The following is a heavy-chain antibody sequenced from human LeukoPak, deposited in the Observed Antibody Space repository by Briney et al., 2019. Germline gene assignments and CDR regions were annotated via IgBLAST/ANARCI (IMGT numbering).Heavy chain of an antibody. CDR3: ARTNWYFDL. V-gene: IGHV4-30-2*01. J-gene: IGHJ2*01. CDR1: GGSISGGGYS. CDR2: IYHSGST. Sequence: PSETLSLTCAVSGGSISGGGYSWGWIRQPPGKGLEWIGYIYHSGSTYYNPSLKSRVTISVDTSKNQFSLKLSSVTAADTAVYYCARTNWYFDLWGRGTLVTVSS.